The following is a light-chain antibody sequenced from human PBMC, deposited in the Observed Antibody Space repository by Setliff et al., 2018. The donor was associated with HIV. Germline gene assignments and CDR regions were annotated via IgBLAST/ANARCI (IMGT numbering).Light chain of an antibody. J-gene: IGKJ1*01. CDR3: QQYGSSPRT. Sequence: EIVLTQSPGTLSLSPGERATFSCRASQSVNRGYLAWYQHKPGQAPRLLIYAASSRATGIPDRFSGSGSGTDFTLTISRLEPEDFAVYYCQQYGSSPRTFGQGTKVDIK. CDR1: QSVNRGY. V-gene: IGKV3-20*01. CDR2: AAS.